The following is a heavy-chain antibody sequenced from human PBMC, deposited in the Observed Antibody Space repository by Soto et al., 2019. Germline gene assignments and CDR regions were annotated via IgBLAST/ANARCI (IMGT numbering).Heavy chain of an antibody. J-gene: IGHJ4*02. CDR1: GGTFSSYA. D-gene: IGHD3-22*01. Sequence: SVKVSCKASGGTFSSYAISWVRQAPGQGLEWMGGIIPIFGTANYAQKFQGRVTITADKSTSTACMELSSLRSEDTAVYYCARARGKNYYDSSGYLDYWGQGTLVTVSS. V-gene: IGHV1-69*06. CDR2: IIPIFGTA. CDR3: ARARGKNYYDSSGYLDY.